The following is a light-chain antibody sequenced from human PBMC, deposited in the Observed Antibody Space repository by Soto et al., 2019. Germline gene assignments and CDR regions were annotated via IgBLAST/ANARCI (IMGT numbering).Light chain of an antibody. CDR3: QQYNAWPRT. CDR2: DAS. Sequence: EIVLTQSPATLSLSPGERATLSCRASQSVSSYLAWYQQKPGQAPRLLIHDASNRATGIPARFSGSGSGTEFTLTITSLQSEDFAVYYCQQYNAWPRTFGQGTKVDIK. CDR1: QSVSSY. V-gene: IGKV3-11*01. J-gene: IGKJ1*01.